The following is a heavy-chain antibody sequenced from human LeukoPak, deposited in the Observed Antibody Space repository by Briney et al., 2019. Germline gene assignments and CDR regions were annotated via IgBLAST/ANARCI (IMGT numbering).Heavy chain of an antibody. CDR2: TYYRSKWYN. Sequence: SQTLSLTCAIPGDSVSSNSAAWNWIRQSPSRGLEWLGRTYYRSKWYNDCAVSVKSRITINPDTSKNQFSLQLNSVTPEDTAVYYCARGVVPAARDKYGMDVWGQGTTVTVSS. CDR3: ARGVVPAARDKYGMDV. J-gene: IGHJ6*02. CDR1: GDSVSSNSAA. V-gene: IGHV6-1*01. D-gene: IGHD2-2*01.